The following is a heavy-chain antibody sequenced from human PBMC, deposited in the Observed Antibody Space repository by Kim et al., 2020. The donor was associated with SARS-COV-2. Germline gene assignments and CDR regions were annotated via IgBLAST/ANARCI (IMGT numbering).Heavy chain of an antibody. Sequence: SSYIYYADSVKGRFTISRDNAKNSLYLQMNSLRAEDTAVYYCVIPYSSSVYWGQGTLVTVSS. V-gene: IGHV3-21*01. D-gene: IGHD6-6*01. CDR2: SSYI. CDR3: VIPYSSSVY. J-gene: IGHJ4*02.